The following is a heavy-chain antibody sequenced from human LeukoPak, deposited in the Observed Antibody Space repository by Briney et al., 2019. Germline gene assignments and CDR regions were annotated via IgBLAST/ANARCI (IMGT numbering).Heavy chain of an antibody. D-gene: IGHD6-19*01. CDR2: INWNGGST. CDR3: ARDLRVAGGADY. V-gene: IGHV3-20*04. CDR1: GFTFDDYG. J-gene: IGHJ4*02. Sequence: GGSLRLSCAASGFTFDDYGMSWVRQAPGKGLEWVSGINWNGGSTGYADSVKGRFRISRDNSKNILYLQMNSLRAEDTAVYYCARDLRVAGGADYWGQGTLVTVSS.